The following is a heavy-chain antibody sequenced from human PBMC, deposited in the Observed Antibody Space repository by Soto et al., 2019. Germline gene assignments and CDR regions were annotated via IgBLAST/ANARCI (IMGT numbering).Heavy chain of an antibody. CDR3: ARGGNFLEY. Sequence: PGESLKISCKGSGYTFTSYWIAWVRQKSGKGLEWLGSVYPGDSGRRFNPTFEGQITMSADKSSNTAFLQWSALNVSDTAMYYCARGGNFLEYWGQGALVTVSS. CDR2: VYPGDSGR. V-gene: IGHV5-51*01. D-gene: IGHD3-3*01. J-gene: IGHJ4*02. CDR1: GYTFTSYW.